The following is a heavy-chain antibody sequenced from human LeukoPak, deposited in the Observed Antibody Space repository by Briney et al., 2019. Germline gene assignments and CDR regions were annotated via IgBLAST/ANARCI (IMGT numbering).Heavy chain of an antibody. V-gene: IGHV4-39*01. CDR2: VYYSGST. CDR1: GGSISDSSYY. CDR3: ATTDYYYFVDV. J-gene: IGHJ6*03. Sequence: SETLSLTCSVSGGSISDSSYYWGVIRQPPGKGLEWIGSVYYSGSTYYNPSLKSRLTISVDTSKNQFSLKLSSVTASDTAVYYCATTDYYYFVDVWGKGTAVTVSS.